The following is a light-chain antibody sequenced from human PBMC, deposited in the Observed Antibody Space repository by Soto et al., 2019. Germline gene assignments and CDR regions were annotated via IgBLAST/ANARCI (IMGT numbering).Light chain of an antibody. Sequence: EIVLTQSPGTLSLSPGEGATLSCRASQSVDSNYLAWYQKKPGQAPRLLIYGASSRATGIPDRFSGSGSGTDCTLTIRRLEPEDFAVYYCQQYGSARNTFGGGTKVEIK. CDR1: QSVDSNY. V-gene: IGKV3-20*01. J-gene: IGKJ4*01. CDR3: QQYGSARNT. CDR2: GAS.